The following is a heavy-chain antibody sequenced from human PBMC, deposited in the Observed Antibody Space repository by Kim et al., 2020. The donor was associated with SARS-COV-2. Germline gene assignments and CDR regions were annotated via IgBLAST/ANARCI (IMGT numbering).Heavy chain of an antibody. CDR2: IYSGGST. J-gene: IGHJ4*02. D-gene: IGHD4-17*01. CDR1: GFTVSSNY. Sequence: GGSLRLSCAASGFTVSSNYMSWVRQAPGKGLEWVSVIYSGGSTYYADSVKGRFTISRGNSKNTLYLQMNSLRAEDTAVYYCSRTDAVTTSLTQFHYWGQG. CDR3: SRTDAVTTSLTQFHY. V-gene: IGHV3-53*01.